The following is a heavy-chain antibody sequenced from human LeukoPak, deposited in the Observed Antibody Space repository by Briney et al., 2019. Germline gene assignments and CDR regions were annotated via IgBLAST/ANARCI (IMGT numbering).Heavy chain of an antibody. V-gene: IGHV3-21*01. J-gene: IGHJ3*02. D-gene: IGHD6-19*01. CDR1: GFTFSSYA. Sequence: GGSLRLSCAASGFTFSSYAMSWVRQAPGKGLEWVSSISRSSSYIYHADSVKGRFTISRDNAKNSLYLQMNSLRAEDTAVYYCARAVAGYYDAFDIWGQGTMVTVSS. CDR2: ISRSSSYI. CDR3: ARAVAGYYDAFDI.